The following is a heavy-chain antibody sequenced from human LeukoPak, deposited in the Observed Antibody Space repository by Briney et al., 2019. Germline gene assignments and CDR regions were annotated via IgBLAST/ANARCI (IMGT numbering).Heavy chain of an antibody. CDR2: IYSGGST. J-gene: IGHJ4*02. CDR3: ARDGGPVGALSPYYFDY. V-gene: IGHV3-53*01. CDR1: GFTVSSNY. D-gene: IGHD1-26*01. Sequence: GSLRLSCAASGFTVSSNYMGWVRQAPGKGLEWVSVIYSGGSTYYADSVKGRFTISRDNAKNSLYLQMNSLRAEDTAVYYCARDGGPVGALSPYYFDYWGQGTLVTVSS.